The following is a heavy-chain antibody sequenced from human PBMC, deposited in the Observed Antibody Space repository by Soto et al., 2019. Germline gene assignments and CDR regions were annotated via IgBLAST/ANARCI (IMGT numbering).Heavy chain of an antibody. CDR3: ARVKYDSSGYYRGFDF. V-gene: IGHV4-39*07. CDR2: FYYSGST. J-gene: IGHJ4*02. Sequence: PSETLSLTCTVSGGSISSSSYYWGWIRQPQGKGLEWIGYFYYSGSTYYNPTLKSRVTISVDTSKNQFSLKLSSVTAADTAVYYCARVKYDSSGYYRGFDFWAQGTLVTVSS. CDR1: GGSISSSSYY. D-gene: IGHD3-22*01.